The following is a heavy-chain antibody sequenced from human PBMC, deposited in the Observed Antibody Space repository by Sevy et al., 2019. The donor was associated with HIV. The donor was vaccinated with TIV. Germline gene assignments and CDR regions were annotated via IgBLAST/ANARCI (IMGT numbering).Heavy chain of an antibody. V-gene: IGHV3-7*01. CDR3: ARDTGGIGMDV. D-gene: IGHD6-13*01. J-gene: IGHJ6*02. CDR2: IKQDGSEK. Sequence: GGSLRLSCAASGFTFSSHWMSWVRQAPGKGLEWVANIKQDGSEKYYVDSVKGRFTISRDNAKNSLSLQMNSLRAEDTAVYYCARDTGGIGMDVWGQGTTVTVS. CDR1: GFTFSSHW.